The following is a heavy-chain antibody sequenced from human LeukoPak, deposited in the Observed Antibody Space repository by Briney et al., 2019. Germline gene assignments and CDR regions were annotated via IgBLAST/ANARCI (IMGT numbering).Heavy chain of an antibody. CDR3: AREQSNRDGYNI. Sequence: SVKVSCKASGGTFSSYAISWVRQAPGQGLEWMGRIIPILGIADYAQKFQGRVTMTRDTSTSTVYMELSSLRSEDTAVYYCAREQSNRDGYNIWGQGTLVTVSS. CDR2: IIPILGIA. J-gene: IGHJ4*02. D-gene: IGHD5-24*01. CDR1: GGTFSSYA. V-gene: IGHV1-69*04.